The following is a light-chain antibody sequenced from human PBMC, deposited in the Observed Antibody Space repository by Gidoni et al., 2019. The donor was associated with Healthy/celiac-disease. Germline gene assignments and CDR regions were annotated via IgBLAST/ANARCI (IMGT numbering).Light chain of an antibody. CDR1: QSVSSY. CDR3: QQRSNWPRGT. J-gene: IGKJ2*02. V-gene: IGKV3-11*01. Sequence: ELVLPQSPATLSLSPGERATISCRASQSVSSYLTWYQQNPGQAPRLLIYDASNRATGIPARFSGSGSGTDFTLTISNLGPEDFAVYYCQQRSNWPRGTFGQGTKLEIK. CDR2: DAS.